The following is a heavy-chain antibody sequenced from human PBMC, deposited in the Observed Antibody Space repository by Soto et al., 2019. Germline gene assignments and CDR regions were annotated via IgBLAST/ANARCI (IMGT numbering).Heavy chain of an antibody. D-gene: IGHD3-10*01. CDR2: IYYTGST. CDR3: ATLYMVRGVRTFDY. CDR1: GGSISSGGYY. Sequence: QVQLQESGPGLVKPSQTLSLTCTVSGGSISSGGYYWSWIRQHPGKGLEWIGYIYYTGSTYYNPSLKSRVTISVDTSNNPFSLKLSSVTAADTAVYYCATLYMVRGVRTFDYWGQGTLVTVSS. J-gene: IGHJ4*02. V-gene: IGHV4-31*03.